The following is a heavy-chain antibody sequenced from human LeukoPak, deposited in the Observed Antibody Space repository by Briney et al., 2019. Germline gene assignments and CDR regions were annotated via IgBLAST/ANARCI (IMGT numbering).Heavy chain of an antibody. J-gene: IGHJ4*02. CDR3: ARVPAYCSGGSCYSFDY. V-gene: IGHV3-20*04. Sequence: GGSLRLSCVVSGITLSNYGMSWVRQAPGKGLEWVSGINWNGGSTGYADSVKGRFTISRDNAKNSLYLQMNSLRAEDTALYYCARVPAYCSGGSCYSFDYWGQGTLVTVSS. D-gene: IGHD2-15*01. CDR1: GITLSNYG. CDR2: INWNGGST.